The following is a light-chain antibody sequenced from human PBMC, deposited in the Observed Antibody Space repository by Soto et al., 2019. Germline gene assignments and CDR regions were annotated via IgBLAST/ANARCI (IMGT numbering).Light chain of an antibody. V-gene: IGKV3-11*01. J-gene: IGKJ5*01. CDR1: QSVSSH. CDR3: QQYNNWPPIT. CDR2: DAS. Sequence: EIVLTQSLATLSLSPGERATLSCRASQSVSSHLAWYQQKPGQAPRLLIHDASSRVTGIPDRFSGSGSGTDFTLTISSLEPEDFAVYYCQQYNNWPPITFGQGTRLEIK.